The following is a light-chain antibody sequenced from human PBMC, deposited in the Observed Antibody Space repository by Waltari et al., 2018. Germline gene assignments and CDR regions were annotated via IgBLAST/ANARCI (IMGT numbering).Light chain of an antibody. J-gene: IGLJ3*02. V-gene: IGLV4-69*01. CDR3: QIGGHGTWV. Sequence: QLVLTQSPSASASLGASVKLTCTLSSGHSTNVFAWFQQQPETGPWFLMKVHSDGRRTKGDEMPDRFPGSRYGGERYLTISSLQSEDETDYYCQIGGHGTWVFGGVTKLTVL. CDR1: SGHSTNV. CDR2: VHSDGRR.